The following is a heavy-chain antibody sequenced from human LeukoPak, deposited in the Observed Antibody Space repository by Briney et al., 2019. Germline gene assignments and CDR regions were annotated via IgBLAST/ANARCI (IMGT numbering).Heavy chain of an antibody. J-gene: IGHJ6*03. CDR3: ARERCSSTSCYRHYYYYMDV. Sequence: SETLSLTCTVSGGSISSYYWSWIRQPAGKGLEWIGRIYTSGSTNYNPSLKSRVTMSVDTSKNQFSLKLSSVTAADTAVYYCARERCSSTSCYRHYYYYMDVWGKGTTVTVSS. CDR1: GGSISSYY. D-gene: IGHD2-2*01. CDR2: IYTSGST. V-gene: IGHV4-4*07.